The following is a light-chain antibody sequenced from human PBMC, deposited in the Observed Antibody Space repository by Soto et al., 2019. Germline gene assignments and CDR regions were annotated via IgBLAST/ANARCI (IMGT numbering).Light chain of an antibody. Sequence: DIQMTQSPSTLSASVGDRVTITCRASQSISNWLAWYQQKPGKAPKLLIYLESSLESGVPSRFSGSGSGTELTLTISKLQPDDFATYYCQQSNTYSWTXGQGTKVDIK. J-gene: IGKJ1*01. CDR1: QSISNW. CDR3: QQSNTYSWT. CDR2: LES. V-gene: IGKV1-5*03.